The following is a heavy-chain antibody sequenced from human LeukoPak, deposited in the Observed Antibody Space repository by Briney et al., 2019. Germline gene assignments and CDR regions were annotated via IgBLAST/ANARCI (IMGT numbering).Heavy chain of an antibody. CDR2: IYHSGST. D-gene: IGHD3-22*01. Sequence: PSETLSLTCAVSGGSLSSSNWWSWVRQPPGKGLEWIGEIYHSGSTNYNPSLKSRVTISVDKSKNQFSLKLSSVTAADTAVYYCARVPDGYDSSGFDYWGQGTLVTVSS. V-gene: IGHV4-4*02. J-gene: IGHJ4*02. CDR1: GGSLSSSNW. CDR3: ARVPDGYDSSGFDY.